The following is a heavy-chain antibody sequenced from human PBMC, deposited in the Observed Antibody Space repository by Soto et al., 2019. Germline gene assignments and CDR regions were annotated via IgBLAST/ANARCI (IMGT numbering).Heavy chain of an antibody. J-gene: IGHJ4*02. V-gene: IGHV3-33*01. CDR2: IWYDGSKK. D-gene: IGHD3-22*01. CDR1: GFTFIDYG. CDR3: ARRRGPDYDSSGYYFDH. Sequence: WGSLRLSCAVSGFTFIDYGIVCVRHSAFKWLEWVAVIWYDGSKKYHADSVQGRFTISRDNSKNSLYLQMNSLRAEDTAVYYCARRRGPDYDSSGYYFDHWGQGTLVTVSS.